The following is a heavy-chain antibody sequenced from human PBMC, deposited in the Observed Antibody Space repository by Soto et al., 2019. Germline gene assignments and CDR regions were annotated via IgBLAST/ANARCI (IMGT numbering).Heavy chain of an antibody. CDR2: FIPIFGTA. V-gene: IGHV1-69*12. D-gene: IGHD3-22*01. Sequence: QVQLVQSGAEVKKPGSSVKVSCKACGGPFSSYDISWVRQAPGQGLEWMGGFIPIFGTASYALNFQGRVTITADESTSTAYMELSSLRSEDTALYYCAGHSSGVPGYYYGMDVWGQGTTVTVTS. CDR3: AGHSSGVPGYYYGMDV. CDR1: GGPFSSYD. J-gene: IGHJ6*02.